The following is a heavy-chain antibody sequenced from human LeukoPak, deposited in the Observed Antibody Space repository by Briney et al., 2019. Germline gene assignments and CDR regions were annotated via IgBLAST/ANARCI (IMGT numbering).Heavy chain of an antibody. Sequence: GGSLRLSCAASGFTFSSCEMNWVRQAPGKGLEWVSYISSSGSPIYYADSVKGRFTISRDNAKNSLYLQMNSLGAEDTAVYYCAREYSDGSGSYYYYYGMDVWGKGTTVIVSS. V-gene: IGHV3-48*03. D-gene: IGHD3-10*01. CDR1: GFTFSSCE. CDR2: ISSSGSPI. J-gene: IGHJ6*04. CDR3: AREYSDGSGSYYYYYGMDV.